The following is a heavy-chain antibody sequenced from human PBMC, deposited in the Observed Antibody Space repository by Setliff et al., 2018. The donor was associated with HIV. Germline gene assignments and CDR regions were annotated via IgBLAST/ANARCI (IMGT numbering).Heavy chain of an antibody. J-gene: IGHJ6*03. CDR3: ARCLKDIVVVPYAGGGMDV. CDR1: GYTFTSYG. V-gene: IGHV1-18*01. D-gene: IGHD2-2*01. CDR2: ISAYNGNT. Sequence: ASVKVSCKASGYTFTSYGISWVRQAPGQGLEWMGWISAYNGNTNYAQKFQGRVTLTTDTSTSTAYMELRSLRSDDTAVYYCARCLKDIVVVPYAGGGMDVWGKGTTVTVS.